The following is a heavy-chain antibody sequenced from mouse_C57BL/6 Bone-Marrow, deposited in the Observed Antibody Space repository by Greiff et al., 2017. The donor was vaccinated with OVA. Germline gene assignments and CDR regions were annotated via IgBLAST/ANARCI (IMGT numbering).Heavy chain of an antibody. CDR3: ARWGTWFAY. CDR2: INPGSGGT. CDR1: GYAFTNYL. Sequence: QVQLQQSGAELVRPGPSVKVSCKASGYAFTNYLIEWVKQRPGQGLEWIGVINPGSGGTNYNEKFKGKATLTADKSSSTAYMQLSSLTSEDSAVYFCARWGTWFAYWGQGTLVTVSA. J-gene: IGHJ3*01. V-gene: IGHV1-54*01.